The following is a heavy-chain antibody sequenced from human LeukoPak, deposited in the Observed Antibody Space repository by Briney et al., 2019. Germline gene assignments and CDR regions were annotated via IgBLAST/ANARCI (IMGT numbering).Heavy chain of an antibody. V-gene: IGHV3-11*01. CDR2: IRSGSTTI. Sequence: AGGSLRLSCEAPGFSFSDYYMTWIRQPPGKGLEWIAYIRSGSTTIYYADSVKGRFTISRDDAKNSLFLQMNSLRAEDTAVYYCATIHSRPYWGQGTLVTVSS. CDR3: ATIHSRPY. D-gene: IGHD2-15*01. J-gene: IGHJ4*02. CDR1: GFSFSDYY.